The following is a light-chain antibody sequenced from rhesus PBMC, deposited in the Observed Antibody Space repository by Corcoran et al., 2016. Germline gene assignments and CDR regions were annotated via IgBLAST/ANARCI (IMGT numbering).Light chain of an antibody. CDR1: QGISNW. V-gene: IGKV1-69*01. CDR2: RAS. Sequence: DIQMTQSPSSLSASVGDRVTITCRASQGISNWLAWYQQKPGKAPKLLIYRASNLETGVPSRFSGSGAGTDFTLTITSLQPNGVAKDYFQQHDNSPFTFGPGTKLDIK. CDR3: QQHDNSPFT. J-gene: IGKJ3*01.